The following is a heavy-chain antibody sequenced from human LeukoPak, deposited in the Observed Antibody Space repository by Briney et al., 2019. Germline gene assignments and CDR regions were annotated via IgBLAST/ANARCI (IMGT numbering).Heavy chain of an antibody. J-gene: IGHJ5*02. CDR1: GDSVSSNSAA. Sequence: SQTLSLTCAISGDSVSSNSAAWNWIRQSPSRGLEWLGRTYYRSKWYNDYAVSVKNRITINPDTSKNQFSLQLNSVTPEDTAVYYCARGAISGYDYEVYNWFDPWGQGTLVTVSS. D-gene: IGHD5-12*01. CDR3: ARGAISGYDYEVYNWFDP. V-gene: IGHV6-1*01. CDR2: TYYRSKWYN.